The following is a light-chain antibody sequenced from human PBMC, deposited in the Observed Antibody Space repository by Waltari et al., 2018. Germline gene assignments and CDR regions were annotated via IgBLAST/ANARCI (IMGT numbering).Light chain of an antibody. V-gene: IGKV3-20*01. CDR3: QHYVRLPAT. CDR2: GGT. J-gene: IGKJ1*01. CDR1: QSVSRA. Sequence: EIVLTQSPGTLSLSPVERATLSCRASQSVSRALAWYQQKPGQAPRLLISGGTRATGIPDRFSGSGSGTDFSLTISRLEPEDFAVYYCQHYVRLPATFGQGTKVEIK.